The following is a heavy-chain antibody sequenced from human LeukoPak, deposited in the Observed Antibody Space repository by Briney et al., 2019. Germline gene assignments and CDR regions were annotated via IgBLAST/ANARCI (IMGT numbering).Heavy chain of an antibody. CDR2: INHSGST. Sequence: SETLSLTCAVSGGSISSGGYSWSWIRQPPGKGLEWIGEINHSGSTNHNPSLKSRVTISVDTSKNQFSLKLSSVTAADTAVYYCASIWSYYFDYWGQGTLVTVSS. CDR3: ASIWSYYFDY. CDR1: GGSISSGGYS. D-gene: IGHD3-3*01. V-gene: IGHV4-34*01. J-gene: IGHJ4*02.